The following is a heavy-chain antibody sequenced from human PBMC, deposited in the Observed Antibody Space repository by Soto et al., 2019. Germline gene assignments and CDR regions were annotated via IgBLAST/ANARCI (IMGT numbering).Heavy chain of an antibody. CDR3: AKGHSSSPSPQYYYYGMDV. J-gene: IGHJ6*02. D-gene: IGHD6-13*01. V-gene: IGHV3-23*01. Sequence: GGSLRLSCAASGLTFSSFAMSWVRQAPGKGLEWVSGISGSGGSTYHADSVKGRFIISRDDSKNVLYLQMNSVRAEDTAVYYCAKGHSSSPSPQYYYYGMDVWGRGTTVTV. CDR2: ISGSGGST. CDR1: GLTFSSFA.